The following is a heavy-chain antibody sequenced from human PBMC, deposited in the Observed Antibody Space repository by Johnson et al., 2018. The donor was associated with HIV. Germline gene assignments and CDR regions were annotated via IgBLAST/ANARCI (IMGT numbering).Heavy chain of an antibody. CDR2: IKQDGSEK. CDR3: ARDRIPYNWNYEGDAFDI. J-gene: IGHJ3*02. D-gene: IGHD1-7*01. V-gene: IGHV3-7*01. Sequence: VQLVESGGGLVLPGGSLRLSCVGSGFTFSSYWMSWVRQAPGKGLEWVATIKQDGSEKYYVDSVKGRFTISRDNAKNSLYLQMNSLRAEDTAVYYCARDRIPYNWNYEGDAFDIWGQGTMVTVSS. CDR1: GFTFSSYW.